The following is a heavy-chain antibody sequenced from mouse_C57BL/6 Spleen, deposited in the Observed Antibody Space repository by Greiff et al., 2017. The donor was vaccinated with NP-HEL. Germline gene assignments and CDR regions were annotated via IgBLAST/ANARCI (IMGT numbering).Heavy chain of an antibody. CDR2: IDPETGGT. J-gene: IGHJ3*01. Sequence: VQGVESGAELVRPGASVTLSCKASGYTFTDYEMHWVKQTPVHGLEWIGAIDPETGGTAYNQKFKGKAILTADKSSSTAYMELRSLTSEDSAVYYCTRRDYYGSSPPWFAYWGQGTLVTVSA. D-gene: IGHD1-1*01. CDR1: GYTFTDYE. CDR3: TRRDYYGSSPPWFAY. V-gene: IGHV1-15*01.